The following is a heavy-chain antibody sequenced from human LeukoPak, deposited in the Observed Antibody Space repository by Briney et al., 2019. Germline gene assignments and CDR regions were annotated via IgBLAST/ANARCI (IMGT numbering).Heavy chain of an antibody. Sequence: SETLSLTCTVSGGSVSSGSYYWSWIRQPPGKGLEWIGYIYYSGSTNYNPSLKSRVTISVDTSKNQFSPKLSSVTAADTAVYYCARDEFATNYYYGMDVWGQGTTVTVSS. CDR1: GGSVSSGSYY. V-gene: IGHV4-61*01. J-gene: IGHJ6*02. CDR2: IYYSGST. CDR3: ARDEFATNYYYGMDV. D-gene: IGHD1-1*01.